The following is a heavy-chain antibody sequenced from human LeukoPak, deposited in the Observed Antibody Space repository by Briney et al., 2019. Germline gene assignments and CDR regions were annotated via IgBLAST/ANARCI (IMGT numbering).Heavy chain of an antibody. Sequence: PSETLSLTCAVYGGSFSGYYWSWIRQPPGKGLEWIGEINHSGSTNYNPSLKSRVTISVDTSKNQFSLKLSSVTAADTAVYYCARVGNYGSGSYYPYYFDYWGQGTLVTVSS. D-gene: IGHD3-10*01. V-gene: IGHV4-34*01. J-gene: IGHJ4*02. CDR1: GGSFSGYY. CDR3: ARVGNYGSGSYYPYYFDY. CDR2: INHSGST.